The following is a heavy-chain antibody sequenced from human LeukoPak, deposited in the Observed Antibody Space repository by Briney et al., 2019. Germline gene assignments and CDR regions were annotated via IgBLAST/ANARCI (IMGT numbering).Heavy chain of an antibody. D-gene: IGHD3-22*01. CDR3: ARDRTSGYNWFDP. CDR2: INPNSGDT. J-gene: IGHJ5*02. CDR1: GYTFTGFY. Sequence: ASVKVSCKASGYTFTGFYMHWVRQAPGQGLEWMGWINPNSGDTNYAQKFQGRVTMTRDTSISTAYMELSRLTSDDTAMYYCARDRTSGYNWFDPWGQGTLVTVSS. V-gene: IGHV1-2*02.